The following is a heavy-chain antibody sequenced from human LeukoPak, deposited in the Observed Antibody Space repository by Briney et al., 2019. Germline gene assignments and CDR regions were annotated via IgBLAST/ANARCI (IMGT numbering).Heavy chain of an antibody. CDR1: GGSISSYY. Sequence: PSETLSLTCTVSGGSISSYYWSWIRQPPGKGLEWIGYIYYSGSTNYNPSLKSRVTISVDTSKNQFSLKLSSVTAADTAVYYCARVTPVVVVAATDAFDIWGQGTMVTVSS. D-gene: IGHD2-15*01. CDR3: ARVTPVVVVAATDAFDI. J-gene: IGHJ3*02. V-gene: IGHV4-59*08. CDR2: IYYSGST.